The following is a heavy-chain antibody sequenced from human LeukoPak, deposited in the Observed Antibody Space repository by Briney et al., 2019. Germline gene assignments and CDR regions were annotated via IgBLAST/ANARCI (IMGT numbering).Heavy chain of an antibody. CDR2: ISSNSRTM. J-gene: IGHJ3*02. V-gene: IGHV3-48*04. Sequence: GGSLRLSCAASGFTFSTYSMNWVRQAPGKGLEWLSSISSNSRTMYYADSVKGRFTISGDNAKNTQYLQMNSLRAEDTAVYYCARSGRGGAFDIWGQGTMVTVSS. CDR1: GFTFSTYS. D-gene: IGHD1-26*01. CDR3: ARSGRGGAFDI.